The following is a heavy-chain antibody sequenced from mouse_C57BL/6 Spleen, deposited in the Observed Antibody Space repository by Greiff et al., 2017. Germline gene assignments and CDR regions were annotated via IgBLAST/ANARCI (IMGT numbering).Heavy chain of an antibody. J-gene: IGHJ2*01. CDR1: GYTFTSYW. CDR3: ARGDYDDY. Sequence: VKLQQPGAELVMPGASVKLSCKASGYTFTSYWMHWVKQRPGQGLEWIGEIDPSDSYTNYNQKFKGKSTLTVDKSSSTAYMQLSSLTSEDSAVYYCARGDYDDYWGQGTTLTVSS. V-gene: IGHV1-69*01. CDR2: IDPSDSYT. D-gene: IGHD2-4*01.